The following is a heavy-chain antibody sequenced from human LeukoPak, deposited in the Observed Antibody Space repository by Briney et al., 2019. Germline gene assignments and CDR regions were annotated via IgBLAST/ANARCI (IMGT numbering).Heavy chain of an antibody. CDR2: ISAYNGNT. Sequence: GASVKVSCKASGYTFTSYGISWVRQAPGQGLEWMGWISAYNGNTNYAQKLQGRVTMTTDTSTSTAYMELRSLRSDDTAVYYCARDREWELSDAFDIWGQGTMVTVSS. CDR3: ARDREWELSDAFDI. J-gene: IGHJ3*02. V-gene: IGHV1-18*01. D-gene: IGHD1-26*01. CDR1: GYTFTSYG.